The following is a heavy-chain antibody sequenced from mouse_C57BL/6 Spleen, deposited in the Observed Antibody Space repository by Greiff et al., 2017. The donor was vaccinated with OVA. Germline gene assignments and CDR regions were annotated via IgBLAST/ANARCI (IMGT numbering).Heavy chain of an antibody. CDR3: AIDYGNYDWFAY. CDR2: IHPSDSDT. Sequence: QVQLQQPGAELVKPGASVKVSCKASGYTFTSYWMHWVKQRPGQGLEWIGRIHPSDSDTNYNQKFKGKATLTVDKSSSTAYMQLSSLTSEDSAVDYYAIDYGNYDWFAYWGQGTLVTVSA. CDR1: GYTFTSYW. V-gene: IGHV1-74*01. D-gene: IGHD2-1*01. J-gene: IGHJ3*01.